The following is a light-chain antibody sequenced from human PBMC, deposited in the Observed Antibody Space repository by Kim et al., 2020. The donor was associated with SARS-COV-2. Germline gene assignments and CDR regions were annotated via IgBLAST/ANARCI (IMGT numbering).Light chain of an antibody. CDR2: VAS. CDR1: QSISVV. CDR3: HQRNNWNHAVT. J-gene: IGKJ4*01. V-gene: IGKV3D-11*02. Sequence: GSRATLSCRSSQSISVVVGCYPQYPHQAPRPLIHVASSGSTGTPGMSSGSGSGTSFTLTISTLEPVQSAIYDCHQRNNWNHAVTFGRGTKVDIK.